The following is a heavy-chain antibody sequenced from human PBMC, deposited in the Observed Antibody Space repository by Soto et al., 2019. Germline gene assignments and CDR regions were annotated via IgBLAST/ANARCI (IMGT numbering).Heavy chain of an antibody. D-gene: IGHD1-26*01. CDR2: ISNSGSTM. J-gene: IGHJ6*02. V-gene: IGHV3-11*01. Sequence: NPGGSLRLSCVGSGFSLNDYYINWIRQTPGKGLEWVSSISNSGSTMNYADSAKGRFSISRDRAKNAVYLQLSSLKGDDTAVYFCTRDSYPPYFYRGMDVWGQGTTVTVSS. CDR1: GFSLNDYY. CDR3: TRDSYPPYFYRGMDV.